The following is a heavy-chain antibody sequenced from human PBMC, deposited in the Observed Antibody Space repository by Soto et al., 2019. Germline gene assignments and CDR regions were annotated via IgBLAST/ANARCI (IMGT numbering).Heavy chain of an antibody. V-gene: IGHV3-23*01. J-gene: IGHJ6*02. D-gene: IGHD2-2*01. CDR1: GFTLSSYA. Sequence: GGSLRLSCAASGFTLSSYAMSWVRQAPGKGLEWVSAISGVGGSTYYADSVKGRFTISRDNSKNTLYLQMNSLRAEDTAVYHCAKVLPAAVRYYYYGMDVWGQGTTVTVSS. CDR3: AKVLPAAVRYYYYGMDV. CDR2: ISGVGGST.